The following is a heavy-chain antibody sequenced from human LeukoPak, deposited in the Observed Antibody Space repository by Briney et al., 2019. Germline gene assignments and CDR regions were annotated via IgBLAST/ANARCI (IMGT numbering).Heavy chain of an antibody. D-gene: IGHD1-7*01. J-gene: IGHJ5*02. CDR3: ARQGSRLELPSTNWFDP. CDR2: IYTSGST. Sequence: PSETLSLTCTVSGGSISSYSWSWIRQPPGKGLEWIGYIYTSGSTNYNPSLKSRVTISVDTSKNQFSLKLSSVTAADTAVYYCARQGSRLELPSTNWFDPWGQGTLVTVSS. V-gene: IGHV4-4*09. CDR1: GGSISSYS.